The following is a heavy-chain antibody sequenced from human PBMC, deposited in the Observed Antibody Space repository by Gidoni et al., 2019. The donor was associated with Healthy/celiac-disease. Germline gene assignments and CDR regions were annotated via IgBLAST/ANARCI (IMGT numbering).Heavy chain of an antibody. CDR3: AKDSGELLPAEYFQH. J-gene: IGHJ1*01. D-gene: IGHD1-26*01. V-gene: IGHV3-9*01. Sequence: EVQLVEPGGGFVQPGRSLRPTCAASGFTFGVYAMHWVRQAPGKGLEWVSGISWNSGSIGYADSVKGRFTISRDNAKDSLYLQMNSLRAEDTALYYCAKDSGELLPAEYFQHWGQGTLVTVSS. CDR1: GFTFGVYA. CDR2: ISWNSGSI.